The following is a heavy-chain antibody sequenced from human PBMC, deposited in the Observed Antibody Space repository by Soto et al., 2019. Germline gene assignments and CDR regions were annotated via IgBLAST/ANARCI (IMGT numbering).Heavy chain of an antibody. Sequence: EVQLLESGGGLVQPGGSLRLSCAASGFTLSNYGMTWVRQAPGKGLEWVSGINGSDGSTYYADSVKGRFTISRDNSKNTLFLQMDSLRAEDTALYYCAKDKYYDWGQRTLVTVSS. V-gene: IGHV3-23*01. J-gene: IGHJ4*02. D-gene: IGHD3-16*01. CDR2: INGSDGST. CDR1: GFTLSNYG. CDR3: AKDKYYD.